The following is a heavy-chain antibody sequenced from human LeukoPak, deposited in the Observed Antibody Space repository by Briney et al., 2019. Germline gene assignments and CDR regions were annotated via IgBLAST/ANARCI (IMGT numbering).Heavy chain of an antibody. CDR2: IYYSGST. J-gene: IGHJ6*03. CDR1: GGSISSSSYY. CDR3: AKDRCSNGIGCLYYYMDV. Sequence: PSETLSLTCTVSGGSISSSSYYWGWIRQPPGKGLEWIGSIYYSGSTYYNPSLKSRVTISVDTSKNQFSLKLSSVTAADTAVYYCAKDRCSNGIGCLYYYMDVWGKGTTVTISS. V-gene: IGHV4-39*07. D-gene: IGHD2-8*01.